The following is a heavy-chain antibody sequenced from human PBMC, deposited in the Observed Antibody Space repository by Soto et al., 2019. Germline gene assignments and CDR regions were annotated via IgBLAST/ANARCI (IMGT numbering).Heavy chain of an antibody. J-gene: IGHJ4*02. D-gene: IGHD3-10*01. CDR3: AKDRRLYYYGSGSYIDY. CDR1: GFTFSSYA. V-gene: IGHV3-23*01. CDR2: ISGSGGST. Sequence: GSLRFSCAASGFTFSSYAMSWVRQAPGKGLEWVSAISGSGGSTYDAESVKGRFTISRDNSKNTLYLLMNGLRAEDTAVYYCAKDRRLYYYGSGSYIDYWGQGA.